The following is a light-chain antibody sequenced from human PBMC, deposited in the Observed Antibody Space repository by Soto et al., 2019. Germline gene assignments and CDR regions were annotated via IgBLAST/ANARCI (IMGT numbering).Light chain of an antibody. CDR1: SSDIGTYDH. V-gene: IGLV2-14*01. CDR2: SVS. J-gene: IGLJ1*01. Sequence: QSALTQPASVSGSPGQSSTISCSGTSSDIGTYDHVAWFQQFPGKTPKLVIYSVSDRPSGVSYRFSGSKSGNTASLTISGLQADDESDYYFISYTVSRSYVFGTGTKLTVL. CDR3: ISYTVSRSYV.